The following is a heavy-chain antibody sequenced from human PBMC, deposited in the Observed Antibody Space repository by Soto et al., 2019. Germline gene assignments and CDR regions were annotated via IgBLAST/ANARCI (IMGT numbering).Heavy chain of an antibody. J-gene: IGHJ4*02. D-gene: IGHD1-26*01. CDR3: ASSPGSYYRLVAY. CDR1: GFTFSSYG. Sequence: QVQLVESGGGVVQPGRSLRLSCAASGFTFSSYGMHWVRQAPGKGLEWVAVIWYDGSNKYYADSVKGRFTISRDNSKNTLYLQMISLRAEDTAVYYCASSPGSYYRLVAYWGQGALVTVSS. V-gene: IGHV3-33*01. CDR2: IWYDGSNK.